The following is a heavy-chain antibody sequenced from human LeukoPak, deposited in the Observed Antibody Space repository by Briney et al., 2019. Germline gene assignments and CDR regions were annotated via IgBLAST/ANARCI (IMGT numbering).Heavy chain of an antibody. CDR3: ARETAGGNAH. CDR2: INGDGSTK. V-gene: IGHV3-74*01. Sequence: GGSLRLSCAASGFTFSSYWMHWVHQAPGKGLVWVSRINGDGSTKSYADSVRGRFTISRDNAANTLYLQMNSLRAEDSAVYHCARETAGGNAHWGQGTLVTVSS. J-gene: IGHJ4*02. D-gene: IGHD6-13*01. CDR1: GFTFSSYW.